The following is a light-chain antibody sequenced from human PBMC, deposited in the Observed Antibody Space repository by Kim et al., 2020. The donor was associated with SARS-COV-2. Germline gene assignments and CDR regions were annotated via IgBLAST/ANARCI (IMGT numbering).Light chain of an antibody. CDR3: GTWDNSLSAWV. J-gene: IGLJ3*02. CDR1: SSNIGSNY. CDR2: DNN. V-gene: IGLV1-51*01. Sequence: QSVLTQPPSVSAAPGQKVTISCSGSSSNIGSNYVSWYQQLPGTAPKLLIYDNNKGPSGIPDRFSGSKSGTSATLGITGLQTGDEADYHCGTWDNSLSAWVFGGGTKVTVL.